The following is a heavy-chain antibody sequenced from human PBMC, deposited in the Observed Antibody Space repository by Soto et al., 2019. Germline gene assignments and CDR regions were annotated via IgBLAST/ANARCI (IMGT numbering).Heavy chain of an antibody. V-gene: IGHV4-38-2*01. CDR1: GYSISSGYY. CDR2: IYHSGST. Sequence: PSETLSLTCAVSGYSISSGYYWGWIRQPPGKGLEWIGSIYHSGSTYYNPSLKSRVTISVDTSKNQFSLKLSSVTAADTAVYYCARVILGIGAFDYWGQGTLVTVSS. D-gene: IGHD3-10*01. CDR3: ARVILGIGAFDY. J-gene: IGHJ4*02.